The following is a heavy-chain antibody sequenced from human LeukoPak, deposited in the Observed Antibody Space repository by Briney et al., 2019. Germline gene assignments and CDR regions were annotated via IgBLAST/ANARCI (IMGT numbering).Heavy chain of an antibody. J-gene: IGHJ3*02. Sequence: PGGSLRLSCAASGFTFSSYSMNWVRQAPGKGLEWVSSISSSSSYIYYADSVKGRFTISRDNAKNSLYLQMNSLRAEDTAVYYCARSGIVGAVSAFDIWAKGQWSPSLQ. CDR3: ARSGIVGAVSAFDI. CDR2: ISSSSSYI. D-gene: IGHD1-26*01. CDR1: GFTFSSYS. V-gene: IGHV3-21*01.